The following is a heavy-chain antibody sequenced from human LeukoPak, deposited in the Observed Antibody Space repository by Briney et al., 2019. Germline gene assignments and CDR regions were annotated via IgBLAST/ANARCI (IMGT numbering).Heavy chain of an antibody. J-gene: IGHJ6*03. CDR1: GFTFDDYG. CDR3: AREGGYCSSTSCSSSHYYYYYMDV. D-gene: IGHD2-2*01. Sequence: TGGSLRLSCAASGFTFDDYGMSWDRQAPGKGLEWVSGINWNGGSTGYADSVKGRFTISRDNAKNSLYLQMNSLRAEDTALYYCAREGGYCSSTSCSSSHYYYYYMDVWGKGTTVTVSS. CDR2: INWNGGST. V-gene: IGHV3-20*04.